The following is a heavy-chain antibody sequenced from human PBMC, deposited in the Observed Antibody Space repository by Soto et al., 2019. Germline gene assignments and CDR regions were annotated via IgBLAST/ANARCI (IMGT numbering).Heavy chain of an antibody. D-gene: IGHD1-26*01. CDR1: GFSFSNYA. CDR2: ISGSSSNI. V-gene: IGHV3-48*01. J-gene: IGHJ2*01. CDR3: ARDPSRGSDWARYLDL. Sequence: EVQLVESGGGLVQPGGSLRLSCAASGFSFSNYAMDWVRQAPGKGLEWVSYISGSSSNIRYADSVKGRFTISRDNGKSSVYLQMNSLRADDTAVYYCARDPSRGSDWARYLDLWGRGTLVTVPS.